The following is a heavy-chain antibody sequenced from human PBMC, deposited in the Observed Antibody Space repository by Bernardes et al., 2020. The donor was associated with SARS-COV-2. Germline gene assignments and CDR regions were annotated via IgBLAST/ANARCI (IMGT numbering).Heavy chain of an antibody. Sequence: GWSLRLSCAASGFTFSNAWMSWVRQAPGKGLEWVGRIKSKTDGGTTDYAAPVKGRFTISRDDSKNTLYLQMNSLKTEDTAVYYCTTAYCSGGSCYSGYYYYGMDVWGQGTTVTVSS. CDR3: TTAYCSGGSCYSGYYYYGMDV. CDR1: GFTFSNAW. J-gene: IGHJ6*02. CDR2: IKSKTDGGTT. D-gene: IGHD2-15*01. V-gene: IGHV3-15*01.